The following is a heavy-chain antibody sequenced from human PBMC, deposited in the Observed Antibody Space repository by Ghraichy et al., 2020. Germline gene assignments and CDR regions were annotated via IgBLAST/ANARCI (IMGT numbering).Heavy chain of an antibody. J-gene: IGHJ6*02. CDR3: AKDGGDDYGDLQANYYYYGMDV. V-gene: IGHV3-23*01. D-gene: IGHD4-17*01. CDR1: GFTFSSYA. Sequence: LSLTCAASGFTFSSYAMSWVRQAPGKGLEWVSAISGSGGSTYYADSVKGRFTISRDNSKNTLYLQMNSLRAEDTAVYYCAKDGGDDYGDLQANYYYYGMDVWGQGTTVTVSS. CDR2: ISGSGGST.